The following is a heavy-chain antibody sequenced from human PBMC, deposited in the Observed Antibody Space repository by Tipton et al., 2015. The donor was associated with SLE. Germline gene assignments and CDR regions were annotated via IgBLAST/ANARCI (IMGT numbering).Heavy chain of an antibody. CDR3: ARGVIMIPTSNFYYYMDV. CDR2: IHTSGST. J-gene: IGHJ6*03. CDR1: GGSISSGPYF. V-gene: IGHV4-61*02. D-gene: IGHD3-16*02. Sequence: TLSLTCTVSGGSISSGPYFWNWIRQPAGKGLEWIGRIHTSGSTNYNPSLESRVTISVDKSRNHFSLKLTSVTAADTAVYYCARGVIMIPTSNFYYYMDVWGKGTTVTVSS.